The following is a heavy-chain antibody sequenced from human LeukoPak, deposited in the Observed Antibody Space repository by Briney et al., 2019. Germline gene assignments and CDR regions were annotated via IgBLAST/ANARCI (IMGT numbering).Heavy chain of an antibody. Sequence: SVKVSCKASGGAFSIYAISWVRQAPGQGLEWMGGIIPIFGTANYAQKFQGRVTITADESTSTAYMKLSSLRSEDTAVYYCARDLGRKTAADPQYYFDYWGQGTLVTVSS. V-gene: IGHV1-69*01. CDR3: ARDLGRKTAADPQYYFDY. J-gene: IGHJ4*02. CDR1: GGAFSIYA. D-gene: IGHD6-13*01. CDR2: IIPIFGTA.